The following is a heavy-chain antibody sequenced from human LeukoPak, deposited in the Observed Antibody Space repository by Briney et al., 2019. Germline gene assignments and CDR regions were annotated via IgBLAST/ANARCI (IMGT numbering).Heavy chain of an antibody. CDR3: ARGPLHDYGDI. Sequence: GASVKVPCKASGYTFTSYYMHRVRQAPGQGLEWMGIINPSGGSTSYAQKFQGRVTMTRDTSTSTVYMELSSLRSEDTAVYYCARGPLHDYGDIWGQGTMVIVSS. CDR1: GYTFTSYY. J-gene: IGHJ3*02. CDR2: INPSGGST. D-gene: IGHD4-17*01. V-gene: IGHV1-46*01.